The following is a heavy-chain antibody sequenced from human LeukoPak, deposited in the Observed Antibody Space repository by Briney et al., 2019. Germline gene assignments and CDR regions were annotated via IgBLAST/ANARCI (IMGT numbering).Heavy chain of an antibody. Sequence: PGGSLRLSCAASGFTFSSYAMSWVRQAPGKGLEWVSAISGSGGSTYYADSVKGRFTISRDNSKNTLYLQMNSLRAEDTAVYYCAKEIPQASQQLVRWRSTRPFDYWGQGTLVTVSS. CDR2: ISGSGGST. V-gene: IGHV3-23*01. J-gene: IGHJ4*02. CDR1: GFTFSSYA. D-gene: IGHD6-13*01. CDR3: AKEIPQASQQLVRWRSTRPFDY.